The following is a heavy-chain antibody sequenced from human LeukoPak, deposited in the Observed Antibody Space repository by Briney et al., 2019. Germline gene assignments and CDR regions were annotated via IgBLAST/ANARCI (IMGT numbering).Heavy chain of an antibody. CDR1: RFTFSNFA. CDR2: VSTNGGST. J-gene: IGHJ4*02. CDR3: VKGYCSGGNCFSRTMYYFDC. D-gene: IGHD2-15*01. Sequence: GGSLRLSCSASRFTFSNFAMHWVRQAPGKGLEYVASVSTNGGSTYYVDSVKGRFTISRDNSKNTLYLQMSSLGAEDTAVYYCVKGYCSGGNCFSRTMYYFDCWGQGTLVIVSS. V-gene: IGHV3-64D*09.